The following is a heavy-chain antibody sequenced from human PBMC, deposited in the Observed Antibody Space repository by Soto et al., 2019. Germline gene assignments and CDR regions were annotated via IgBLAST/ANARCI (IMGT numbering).Heavy chain of an antibody. CDR2: IWYDGSNK. Sequence: QVQLVESGGGVVQPGRSLRLSCAASGFTFSSYGMHWVRQAPGKGLEWVAVIWYDGSNKYYADSVKVRFTISRDNSKNTLYLQMNSLRAEDTAVYYCARGYGSGSYYLDYWGQGTLVTVSS. V-gene: IGHV3-33*01. CDR1: GFTFSSYG. CDR3: ARGYGSGSYYLDY. D-gene: IGHD3-10*01. J-gene: IGHJ4*02.